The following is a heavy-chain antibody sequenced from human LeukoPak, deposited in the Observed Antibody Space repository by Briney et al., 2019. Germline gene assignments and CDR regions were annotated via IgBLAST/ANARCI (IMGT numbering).Heavy chain of an antibody. CDR2: INPYSGGT. CDR3: VRDRYYSGSSSDY. Sequence: ASVKVSCKASGYIFTDYYIHWVRQAPVQGLEWMGWINPYSGGTNYAQNFQGRVTMTSGTSISTAYMEVSRLRSDDTAIYFCVRDRYYSGSSSDYWGQGTLVTVSS. D-gene: IGHD1-26*01. J-gene: IGHJ4*02. CDR1: GYIFTDYY. V-gene: IGHV1-2*02.